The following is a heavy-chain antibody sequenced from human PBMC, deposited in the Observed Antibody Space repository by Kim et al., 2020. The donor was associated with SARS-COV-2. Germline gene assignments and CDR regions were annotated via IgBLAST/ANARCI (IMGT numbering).Heavy chain of an antibody. V-gene: IGHV4-34*01. J-gene: IGHJ6*02. CDR1: GGSFSGYY. CDR3: ARGPKVVIALRIYYYYGMDV. Sequence: SETLSLTCAVYGGSFSGYYWSWIRQPPGKGLEWIWEINHSGSTNYNPSLKSLVTISVDTSKNQFSLKLSSVTAADTAVYYCARGPKVVIALRIYYYYGMDVWGQGTTVTVSS. D-gene: IGHD2-21*01. CDR2: INHSGST.